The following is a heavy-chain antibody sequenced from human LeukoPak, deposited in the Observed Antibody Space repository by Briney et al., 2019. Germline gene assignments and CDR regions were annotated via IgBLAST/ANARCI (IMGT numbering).Heavy chain of an antibody. V-gene: IGHV3-48*04. D-gene: IGHD7-27*01. CDR3: VRDVNWGFDS. CDR1: AFTFSAYP. CDR2: IRGGAPGSGSGT. Sequence: GGSLRLSCATSAFTFSAYPMNWVRQAPGKGLEWGSNIRGGAPGSGSGTYYADSVKGRFIISRDDAKNSVYLQMNSLRIEDSAFYYCVRDVNWGFDSWGQGALVTVSS. J-gene: IGHJ4*02.